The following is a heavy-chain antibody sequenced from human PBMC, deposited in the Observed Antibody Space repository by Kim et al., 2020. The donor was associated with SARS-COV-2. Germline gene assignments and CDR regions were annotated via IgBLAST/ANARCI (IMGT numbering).Heavy chain of an antibody. V-gene: IGHV7-4-1*02. J-gene: IGHJ6*02. CDR2: INTNTGNP. Sequence: ASVKVSCKASGYTFTSYAMNWVRQAPGQGLEWMGWINTNTGNPTYAQGFTGRFVFSLDTSVSTAYLQISSLKAEDTAVYYCARDGTQDYDILTGYYSLSSYYYGMDVWGQGTTVTVSS. CDR3: ARDGTQDYDILTGYYSLSSYYYGMDV. D-gene: IGHD3-9*01. CDR1: GYTFTSYA.